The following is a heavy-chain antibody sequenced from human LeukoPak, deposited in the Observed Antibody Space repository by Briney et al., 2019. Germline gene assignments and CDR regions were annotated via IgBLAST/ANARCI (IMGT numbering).Heavy chain of an antibody. CDR2: INPASGTT. D-gene: IGHD1-1*01. V-gene: IGHV1-46*01. J-gene: IGHJ5*02. CDR1: GYPFTSYY. CDR3: ARGGAGTEDL. Sequence: EASVKVSCKASGYPFTSYYVHWVRQAPGQGLEWMGTINPASGTTDNAPKFQGRVTMTRDMSTSTVYMQLRSLRSEDTAVYFCARGGAGTEDLWGQGTLVTVSS.